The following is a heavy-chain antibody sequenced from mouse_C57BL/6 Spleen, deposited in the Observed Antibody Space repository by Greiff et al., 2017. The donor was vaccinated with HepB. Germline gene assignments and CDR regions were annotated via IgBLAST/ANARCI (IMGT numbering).Heavy chain of an antibody. V-gene: IGHV1-59*01. Sequence: VQLQQPGAELVRSGSSVKLSCKASGYTFTSYWMHWVKQRPGQGLEWIGVIDPSDSYTNYNQKFKGKATLTVDTSSSTAYMQLSSLTAEDSAVYYRAREKGAKGDSGQGATATNSS. CDR2: IDPSDSYT. J-gene: IGHJ4*01. CDR3: AREKGAKGD. CDR1: GYTFTSYW.